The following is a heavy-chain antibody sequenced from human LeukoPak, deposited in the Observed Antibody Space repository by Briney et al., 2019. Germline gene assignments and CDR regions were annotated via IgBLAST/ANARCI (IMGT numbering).Heavy chain of an antibody. D-gene: IGHD2-2*01. V-gene: IGHV4-39*01. CDR2: IFYSGNT. Sequence: PSETLSLTCTVSGDSISGSSYYWGWIRQPPGKGLEWIGSIFYSGNTYYNPSLKSRVTISVDTSKNQFSLKLTSVTAADTAVYYCARLPYCSSTSCYASTRRGPYSNALYFDFWGQGTLVTVSS. CDR3: ARLPYCSSTSCYASTRRGPYSNALYFDF. J-gene: IGHJ4*02. CDR1: GDSISGSSYY.